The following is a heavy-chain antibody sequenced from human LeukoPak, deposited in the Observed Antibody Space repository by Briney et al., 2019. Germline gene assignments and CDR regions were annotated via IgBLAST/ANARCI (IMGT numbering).Heavy chain of an antibody. V-gene: IGHV4-39*07. D-gene: IGHD5-18*01. Sequence: SETLSLTCTVSGGSISSSSYYWGWIRQPPGKGLEWIGSIYYSGSTYYNPSLKSRVTISVDTSNNQFSLKLSSVTAADTAVYYCARWPRGYSYGNDAFDIWGQGTMVTVSS. CDR3: ARWPRGYSYGNDAFDI. CDR2: IYYSGST. J-gene: IGHJ3*02. CDR1: GGSISSSSYY.